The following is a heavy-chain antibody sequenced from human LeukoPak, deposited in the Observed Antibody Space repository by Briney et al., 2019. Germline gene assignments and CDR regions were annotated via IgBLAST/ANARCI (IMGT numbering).Heavy chain of an antibody. Sequence: GGSLQISCQGSGSSFTSYWIGWGRKLPGKGLEWMGIIYPCDSDTRYSPSLQGQVTISVDTSIRTAYLQCGSLKASDTAIYYCARQNDFRLDYWGQGTLVTVSS. D-gene: IGHD3-3*01. CDR2: IYPCDSDT. J-gene: IGHJ4*02. V-gene: IGHV5-51*01. CDR3: ARQNDFRLDY. CDR1: GSSFTSYW.